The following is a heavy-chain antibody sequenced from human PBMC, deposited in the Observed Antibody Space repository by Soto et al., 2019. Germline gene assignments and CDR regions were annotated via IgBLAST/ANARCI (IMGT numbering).Heavy chain of an antibody. D-gene: IGHD1-1*01. CDR3: AKDPTNRVPGGYYFDY. CDR1: GFTFSIYG. V-gene: IGHV3-30*18. J-gene: IGHJ4*02. Sequence: PGGSLRLSCAASGFTFSIYGMHWVRQAPGKGLEWVAVISYDGSNKYYADSVKGRFTISRDNSKNTLYLQMNSLRPEDTAVYYCAKDPTNRVPGGYYFDYWGQGTLVTVSS. CDR2: ISYDGSNK.